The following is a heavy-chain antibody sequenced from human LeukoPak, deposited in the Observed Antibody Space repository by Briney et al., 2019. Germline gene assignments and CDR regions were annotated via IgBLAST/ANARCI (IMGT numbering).Heavy chain of an antibody. D-gene: IGHD3-16*02. J-gene: IGHJ6*03. CDR3: ARGYYDYVWGSYRQNHYYYYYYMDV. V-gene: IGHV4-59*01. CDR2: IYYSGST. CDR1: GGSISSYY. Sequence: SETLSLTCTVSGGSISSYYWSWIRQPPGKGLEWIGYIYYSGSTNYNPSLKSRVTISVDTSKNQFSLKLSSVTAADTAVYYCARGYYDYVWGSYRQNHYYYYYYMDVWGKGTTVTVSS.